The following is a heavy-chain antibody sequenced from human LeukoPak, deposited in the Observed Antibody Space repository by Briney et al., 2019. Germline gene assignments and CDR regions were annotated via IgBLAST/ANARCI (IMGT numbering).Heavy chain of an antibody. CDR3: AKGPWGSYSYGFYFDY. V-gene: IGHV3-23*01. CDR1: ELTFSNYA. J-gene: IGHJ4*02. CDR2: ISGSGGST. Sequence: GGSLRLSCAASELTFSNYAMSWVREAPGKGLEWVSAISGSGGSTYFADSVKGRFTISRDNSKNTLYLQMYSLRDEDTAVYYCAKGPWGSYSYGFYFDYWGQGTLVTVSS. D-gene: IGHD5-18*01.